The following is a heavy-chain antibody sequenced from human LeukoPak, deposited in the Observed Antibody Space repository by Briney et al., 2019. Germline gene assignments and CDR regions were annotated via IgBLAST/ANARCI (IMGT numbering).Heavy chain of an antibody. Sequence: KTGGSLRLSCAASGFTFSNSWMHWVRQAPGKGLEWVSAISGSGGSTYYADSVKGRFTISRDNSKNTLYLQMNSLRAEDTAVYYCAKEGGYPTVTTVPTFDYWGQGTLVTVSP. CDR1: GFTFSNSW. D-gene: IGHD4-17*01. CDR2: ISGSGGST. V-gene: IGHV3-23*01. CDR3: AKEGGYPTVTTVPTFDY. J-gene: IGHJ4*02.